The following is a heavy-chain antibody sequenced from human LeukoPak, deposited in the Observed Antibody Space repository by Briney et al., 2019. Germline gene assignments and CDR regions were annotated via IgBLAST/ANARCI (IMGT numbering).Heavy chain of an antibody. V-gene: IGHV1-18*01. CDR1: GYTFTSYG. CDR3: ARDQFLLGYCSGGRGCRRAYYFDY. CDR2: ISGYNGNT. D-gene: IGHD2-15*01. J-gene: IGHJ4*02. Sequence: ASVKVSCKASGYTFTSYGISWVRQAPGQGLEWMGWISGYNGNTNYAEKFQGRVTMTTDTSTSTAYMEVRSLRSDDTAVYHCARDQFLLGYCSGGRGCRRAYYFDYWGQGTLVTVSS.